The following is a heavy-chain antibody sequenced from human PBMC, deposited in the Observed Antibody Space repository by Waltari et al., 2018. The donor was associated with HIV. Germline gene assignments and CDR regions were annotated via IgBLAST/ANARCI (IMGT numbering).Heavy chain of an antibody. CDR1: GLTVNSNF. V-gene: IGHV3-66*02. CDR2: TDSGGAT. Sequence: EAQLVESGGGLVQPGGSLRLSCEASGLTVNSNFMTWVRQAPGKGLEWVSFTDSGGATYHADSVKGRFFISRDISQNRIYLQMNSLRAEDTAVYYCARDLYSSRGFDLWGRGTLVTVSS. J-gene: IGHJ2*01. CDR3: ARDLYSSRGFDL. D-gene: IGHD6-19*01.